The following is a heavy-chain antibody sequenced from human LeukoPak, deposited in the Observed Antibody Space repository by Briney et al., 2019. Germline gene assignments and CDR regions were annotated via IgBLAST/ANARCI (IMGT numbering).Heavy chain of an antibody. CDR3: ARESGDYGDYDESPVYYYYYYMDV. D-gene: IGHD4-17*01. J-gene: IGHJ6*03. CDR1: GGSISSYY. CDR2: VFYSGST. V-gene: IGHV4-59*01. Sequence: PSETLSLTCTGSGGSISSYYWTWIRPPPGKGLEWIGYVFYSGSTNYNPSLKSRVTISVDTSKNQFSLKLSSVTAADTAMYYCARESGDYGDYDESPVYYYYYYMDVWGKGTTVTVSS.